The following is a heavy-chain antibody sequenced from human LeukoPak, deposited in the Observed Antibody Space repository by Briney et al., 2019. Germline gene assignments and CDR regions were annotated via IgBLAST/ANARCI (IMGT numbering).Heavy chain of an antibody. CDR3: ARGPVTKFEI. J-gene: IGHJ3*02. V-gene: IGHV3-53*01. Sequence: GGSLRLSCAASGFTVSSNYMSWVRQAPGKGLEWVSVIYSGCTTCYADSVKGQFTISRDNSNNTLYLQMNSLRADDTAVYYCARGPVTKFEIWGQGTILTVSS. D-gene: IGHD4-17*01. CDR2: IYSGCTT. CDR1: GFTVSSNY.